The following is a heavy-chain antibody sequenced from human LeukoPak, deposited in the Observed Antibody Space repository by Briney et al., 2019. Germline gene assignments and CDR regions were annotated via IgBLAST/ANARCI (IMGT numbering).Heavy chain of an antibody. D-gene: IGHD2-2*01. Sequence: ASVKVSCKASGYTFTGYYMHWVRQAPGQGLEWMGWINPNSGGTNYAQKFQGRVTMTRDTSISTAYMELSRLRSDVTAVYYCARDSYQLLFVVGREVGWFDPWGQGTLVAVSS. CDR1: GYTFTGYY. CDR2: INPNSGGT. V-gene: IGHV1-2*02. J-gene: IGHJ5*02. CDR3: ARDSYQLLFVVGREVGWFDP.